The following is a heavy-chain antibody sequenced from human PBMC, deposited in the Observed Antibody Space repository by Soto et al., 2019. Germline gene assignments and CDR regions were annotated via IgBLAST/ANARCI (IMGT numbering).Heavy chain of an antibody. CDR2: IHYSGST. CDR1: VCSIISYY. J-gene: IGHJ5*02. V-gene: IGHV4-59*01. D-gene: IGHD6-25*01. Sequence: SDALSLTCTGFVCSIISYYWGWVRQRPGKRLEWIGYIHYSGSTNYHPSLRSRVTISLDTPKNQFSLKVNSMTAADPAIYYCARGGVAARKGRWFDPWGQGTLVTVSS. CDR3: ARGGVAARKGRWFDP.